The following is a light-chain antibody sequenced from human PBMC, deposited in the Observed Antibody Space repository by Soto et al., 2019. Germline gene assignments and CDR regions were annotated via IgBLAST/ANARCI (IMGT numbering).Light chain of an antibody. V-gene: IGKV1-9*01. J-gene: IGKJ5*01. CDR2: AAY. Sequence: DIQLTQSPSFLSASVGDRVTITCRASQDVSDYLAWYQHAPGKAPNLLIYAAYTLQSGVPSRFGGSGSGTEFSLTITSLQPEDFANYYCKYLNGAPTITFGQGTRLDIK. CDR3: KYLNGAPTIT. CDR1: QDVSDY.